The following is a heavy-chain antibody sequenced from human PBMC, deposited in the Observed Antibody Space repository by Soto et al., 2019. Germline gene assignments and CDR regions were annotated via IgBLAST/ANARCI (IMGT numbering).Heavy chain of an antibody. Sequence: QVQLQESGPGLVKPSPTLSLTCTVSGGSISTVDYWRGWIRQSPDMGLEWIGHIYDGGRTYNNPSLKSRVTMSVDTSKSQLSLTLSSVSAADTAVYYCARGPSGDKVDSWGQGTLVTVSS. CDR2: IYDGGRT. J-gene: IGHJ4*02. CDR3: ARGPSGDKVDS. CDR1: GGSISTVDYW. V-gene: IGHV4-30-4*01.